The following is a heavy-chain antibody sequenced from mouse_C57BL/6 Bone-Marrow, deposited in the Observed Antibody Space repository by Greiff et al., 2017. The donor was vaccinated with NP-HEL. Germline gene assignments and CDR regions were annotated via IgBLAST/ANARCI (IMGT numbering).Heavy chain of an antibody. J-gene: IGHJ2*01. Sequence: QVQLKESGAELVRPGASVKLSCKASGYTFTDYYINWVKQRPGQGLEWIARIYPGSGNTYYNEKFKGKATLTAEKSSSTAYMQLSSLTSEDSAVYFCARSKLLRCFDYWGQGTTLTVSS. D-gene: IGHD1-1*01. CDR3: ARSKLLRCFDY. V-gene: IGHV1-76*01. CDR1: GYTFTDYY. CDR2: IYPGSGNT.